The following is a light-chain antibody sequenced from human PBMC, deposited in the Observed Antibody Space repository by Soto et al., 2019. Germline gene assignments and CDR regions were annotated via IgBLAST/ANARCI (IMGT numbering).Light chain of an antibody. V-gene: IGLV2-8*01. J-gene: IGLJ3*02. CDR2: EVS. CDR1: SSDVGAYKY. Sequence: QSALTQPPSASGSPGQSVTISCTGTSSDVGAYKYVSWYQQYPGKAPKLMIYEVSKRPSGVPARFSGYKSGNTASLTVSGLQSEDEADYYCTSYVGSDTWVFGGGTKVTVL. CDR3: TSYVGSDTWV.